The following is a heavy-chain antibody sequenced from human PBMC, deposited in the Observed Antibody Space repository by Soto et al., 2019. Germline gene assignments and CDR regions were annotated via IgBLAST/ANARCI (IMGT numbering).Heavy chain of an antibody. D-gene: IGHD2-15*01. CDR2: IYYSGST. Sequence: PSETLSLTCTVSDGSISSYYWSWIRQPPGKGLEWIGYIYYSGSTNHNPSLKSRVTISVDTSKNQFSLKLSSETAADTAVYYCARRIGSFSFDYWGQGTLVTVS. CDR3: ARRIGSFSFDY. CDR1: DGSISSYY. V-gene: IGHV4-59*01. J-gene: IGHJ4*02.